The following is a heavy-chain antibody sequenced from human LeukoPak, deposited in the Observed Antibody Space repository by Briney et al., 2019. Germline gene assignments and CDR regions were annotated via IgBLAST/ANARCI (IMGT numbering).Heavy chain of an antibody. CDR3: ARVLRYCSGGNCYSGGLGYMDV. CDR2: IYSGGST. D-gene: IGHD2-15*01. Sequence: GGSLRLSCAASGFTVSSNYMSWDRQAPGKGLEWVSVIYSGGSTYYADSVKGRFTISRDTSKNTLYLQMNSLRAEDTAVYYCARVLRYCSGGNCYSGGLGYMDVWGKGTTVTISS. J-gene: IGHJ6*03. V-gene: IGHV3-53*01. CDR1: GFTVSSNY.